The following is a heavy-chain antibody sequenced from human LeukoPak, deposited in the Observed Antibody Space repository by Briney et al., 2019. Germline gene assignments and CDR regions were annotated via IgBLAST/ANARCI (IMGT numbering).Heavy chain of an antibody. D-gene: IGHD2-21*01. V-gene: IGHV3-13*01. CDR1: GFTFNNYD. Sequence: GGSLRPSCAASGFTFNNYDMHWVRQVTGKGLEWVSSIGTTGDTHYSDSVKGRFTISRDNAKNSVYLQMNSLRAGDTAVYYCTREKAYCGTKCYYDYWGQGTQVTVSS. J-gene: IGHJ4*02. CDR2: IGTTGDT. CDR3: TREKAYCGTKCYYDY.